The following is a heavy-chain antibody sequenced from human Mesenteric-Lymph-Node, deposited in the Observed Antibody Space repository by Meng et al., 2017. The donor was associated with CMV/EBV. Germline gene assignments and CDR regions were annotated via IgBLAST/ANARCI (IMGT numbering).Heavy chain of an antibody. Sequence: GESLKISCAASGFNFRAHGMHWVRQAPGKGLEWVAFIRYDRSKIFYADSVKGRFTISRDNSKNTLYLQMNSLRAEDTAVYYCSKDGADIVVVPAAILFVGGDLDYWGQGTLVTVSS. D-gene: IGHD2-2*02. CDR2: IRYDRSKI. V-gene: IGHV3-30*02. J-gene: IGHJ4*02. CDR1: GFNFRAHG. CDR3: SKDGADIVVVPAAILFVGGDLDY.